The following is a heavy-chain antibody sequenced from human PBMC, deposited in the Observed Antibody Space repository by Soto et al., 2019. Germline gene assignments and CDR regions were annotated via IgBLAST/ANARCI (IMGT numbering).Heavy chain of an antibody. D-gene: IGHD6-13*01. Sequence: ASVKVSCKASGYTFTTYGVSWVRQAPGQGLEWMGWISTDNGNTHYVQKFQGRVTMTTDTSTNTAYMDVRSLKFDDTAVYYCAKSKAVPGNARDYYYGLDVWGQGTTVTV. V-gene: IGHV1-18*04. CDR3: AKSKAVPGNARDYYYGLDV. J-gene: IGHJ6*02. CDR2: ISTDNGNT. CDR1: GYTFTTYG.